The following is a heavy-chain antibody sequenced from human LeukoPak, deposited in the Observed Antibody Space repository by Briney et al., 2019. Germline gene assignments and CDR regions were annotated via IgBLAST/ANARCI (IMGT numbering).Heavy chain of an antibody. D-gene: IGHD2-2*01. CDR3: AKEYCSSTSCYENYYYGMDV. CDR1: GFTFSSYA. V-gene: IGHV3-23*01. CDR2: ISGSGGST. J-gene: IGHJ6*02. Sequence: GGSLRPSCAASGFTFSSYAMSWVRQAPGKGLEWVSAISGSGGSTYYADSVKGRFTISRDNSKNTLYLQMNSLRAEDTAVYYCAKEYCSSTSCYENYYYGMDVWGQGTTVTVSS.